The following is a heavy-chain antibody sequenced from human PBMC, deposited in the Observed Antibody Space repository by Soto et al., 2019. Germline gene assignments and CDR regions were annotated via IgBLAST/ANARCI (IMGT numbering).Heavy chain of an antibody. CDR3: TRGIASTHYYYGMDV. Sequence: ASVQVSCKASGYTFISYYMHWVRQAPGQGLEWVGFIDPSGGRASYAQQFQGRATMTRDTSTSTVYMELSSLRSEDTAVYYCTRGIASTHYYYGMDVWGQGTSVTVSS. CDR1: GYTFISYY. J-gene: IGHJ6*02. D-gene: IGHD3-3*02. CDR2: IDPSGGRA. V-gene: IGHV1-46*03.